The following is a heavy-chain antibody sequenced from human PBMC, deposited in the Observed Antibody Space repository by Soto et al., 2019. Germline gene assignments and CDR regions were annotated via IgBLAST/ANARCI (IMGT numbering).Heavy chain of an antibody. CDR3: ARIGGYHGTLDY. Sequence: SETLSLTCSVSGVSISSYFWSWIRQPPGRGLEWIGYTYHRGSTNYSPSLKSRVAISLDTSENQFSLKVSSVTAADTAVYYCARIGGYHGTLDYWGQGTQVPVYS. D-gene: IGHD2-15*01. CDR1: GVSISSYF. CDR2: TYHRGST. V-gene: IGHV4-59*01. J-gene: IGHJ4*02.